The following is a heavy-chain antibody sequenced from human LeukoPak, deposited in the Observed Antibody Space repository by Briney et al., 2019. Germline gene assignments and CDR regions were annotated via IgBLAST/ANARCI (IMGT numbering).Heavy chain of an antibody. CDR1: GGSFSGYY. CDR3: ASFPTGYYYGMDV. D-gene: IGHD3-9*01. CDR2: ISSSGSTI. J-gene: IGHJ6*02. Sequence: LSLTCAVYGGSFSGYYWIWIRKPPGKGLEWVSYISSSGSTIYYADSVKGRFTISRDNAKNSLYLQMNSLRAEDTAVYYCASFPTGYYYGMDVWGQGTTVTVSS. V-gene: IGHV3-11*04.